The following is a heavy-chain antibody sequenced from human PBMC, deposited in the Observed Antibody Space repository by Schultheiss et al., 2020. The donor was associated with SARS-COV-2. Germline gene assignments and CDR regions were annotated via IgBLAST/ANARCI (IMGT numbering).Heavy chain of an antibody. CDR3: ARDRSIAAAGPNYYYYMDV. CDR1: GGSISSYY. D-gene: IGHD6-13*01. J-gene: IGHJ6*03. CDR2: IYYSGST. Sequence: SETLSLTCTVSGGSISSYYWSWIRQPPGKGLEWIGYIYYSGSTNYNPSLKSRVTISVDTSKNQFSLKLSSVTGADTAVYYCARDRSIAAAGPNYYYYMDVWGKGTTVTVSS. V-gene: IGHV4-59*01.